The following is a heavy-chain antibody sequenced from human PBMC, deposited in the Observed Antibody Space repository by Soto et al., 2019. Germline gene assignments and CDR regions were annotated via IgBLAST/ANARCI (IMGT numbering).Heavy chain of an antibody. V-gene: IGHV1-8*01. Sequence: ASVKVSCKASGYTFTSYDINWVRQATGQGFEWMGWMNPNSGNTGYAQKFQGRVTMTRNTSISTAYMELSSLRSEDTAVYYCARVGYYDFWSGYRAPDYYYYGMDVWGQGTTVTVSS. J-gene: IGHJ6*02. CDR1: GYTFTSYD. D-gene: IGHD3-3*01. CDR2: MNPNSGNT. CDR3: ARVGYYDFWSGYRAPDYYYYGMDV.